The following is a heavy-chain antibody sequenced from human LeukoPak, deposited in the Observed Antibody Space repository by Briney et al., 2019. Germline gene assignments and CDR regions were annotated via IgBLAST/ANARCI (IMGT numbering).Heavy chain of an antibody. V-gene: IGHV3-23*01. D-gene: IGHD5-24*01. CDR2: ISGSGGST. J-gene: IGHJ4*02. Sequence: PGGSLRLSRAASGFTFSSYAMSWVRQAPGKGLEWVSAISGSGGSTYYADSVKGRFTISRDNSKNTLYLQMNSLRAEDTAVYYCAKGVEMATVPLFFDYWGQGTLVTVSS. CDR1: GFTFSSYA. CDR3: AKGVEMATVPLFFDY.